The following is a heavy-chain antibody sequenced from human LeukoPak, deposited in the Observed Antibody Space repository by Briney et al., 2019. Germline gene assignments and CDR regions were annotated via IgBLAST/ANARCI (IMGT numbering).Heavy chain of an antibody. CDR3: AKDSYGSGRPLHAFDI. Sequence: GGSLRLSCAASGFTFSIHAMTWVRQAPGQGLEWVSGISGSGDNTHYADSAKGRFTISRDNSKNMLFLQMNSLRAEDTAVYYCAKDSYGSGRPLHAFDIWGQGTMVTV. J-gene: IGHJ3*02. V-gene: IGHV3-23*01. D-gene: IGHD3-10*01. CDR2: ISGSGDNT. CDR1: GFTFSIHA.